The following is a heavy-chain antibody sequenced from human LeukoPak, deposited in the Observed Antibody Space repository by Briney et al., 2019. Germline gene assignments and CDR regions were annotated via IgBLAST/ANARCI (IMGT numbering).Heavy chain of an antibody. V-gene: IGHV2-5*01. CDR3: AHAWVADFARVTSNTWFDH. J-gene: IGHJ5*02. Sequence: GSGPTLVKPTQTLTLTCTFSGFSLSTSGVGVGWIRQPPGKALEWLALIYWNDDKRYSPSLKSRLTITKDTSKNQVVLTMTNMDPADITPYYCAHAWVADFARVTSNTWFDHWGQGNLVTVSS. CDR1: GFSLSTSGVG. D-gene: IGHD4-23*01. CDR2: IYWNDDK.